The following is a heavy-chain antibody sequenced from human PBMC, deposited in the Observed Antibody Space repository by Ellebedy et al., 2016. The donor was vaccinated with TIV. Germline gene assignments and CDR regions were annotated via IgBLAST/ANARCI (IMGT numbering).Heavy chain of an antibody. V-gene: IGHV1-2*02. J-gene: IGHJ4*02. Sequence: AASVKVSCKASGYKFTAYYIHWVRQAPGQGLEWMGWINPYSGATHYARKFQGRVTMTRDTSITTAYMDLTGLRSDDTAVFFCARVTDGDYGDYWGQGTLVTVSS. CDR2: INPYSGAT. D-gene: IGHD4-17*01. CDR3: ARVTDGDYGDY. CDR1: GYKFTAYY.